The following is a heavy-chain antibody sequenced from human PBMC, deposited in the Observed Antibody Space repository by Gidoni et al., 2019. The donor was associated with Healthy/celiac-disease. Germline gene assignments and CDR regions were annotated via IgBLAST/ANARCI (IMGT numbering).Heavy chain of an antibody. D-gene: IGHD2-15*01. Sequence: EVQLVESGGGLVTPGGSLRLSCAASGFTFSSYSMNWVRQAPGKGLEWVSSISSSSSYIYYADSVKGRFTISRDNAKNSLYLQMNSLRAEDTAVYYCARDIVVVVAATRGYGMDVWGQGTTVTVSS. CDR1: GFTFSSYS. J-gene: IGHJ6*02. CDR3: ARDIVVVVAATRGYGMDV. CDR2: ISSSSSYI. V-gene: IGHV3-21*01.